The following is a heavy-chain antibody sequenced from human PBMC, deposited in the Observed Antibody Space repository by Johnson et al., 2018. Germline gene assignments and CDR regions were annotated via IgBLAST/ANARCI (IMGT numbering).Heavy chain of an antibody. CDR2: ISYDGSNK. Sequence: QVQLVESGGGVVQPGRSLRLSCAASGFTFSSYGMHWVRQAPGKGLEWVAVISYDGSNKYYADSVKGRFTISRDNSKNTLYLQMNSLRAEDTAVYYCAKTGYCSSTRCEEYFQHWGQGTLVTVSS. CDR3: AKTGYCSSTRCEEYFQH. J-gene: IGHJ1*01. V-gene: IGHV3-30*18. D-gene: IGHD2-2*01. CDR1: GFTFSSYG.